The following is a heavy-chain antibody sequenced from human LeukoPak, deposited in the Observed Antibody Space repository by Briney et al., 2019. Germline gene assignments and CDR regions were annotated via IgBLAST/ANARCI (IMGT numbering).Heavy chain of an antibody. CDR1: GFTFGDYA. Sequence: GGSLRLSCTASGFTFGDYAMSWVRQAPGKGLEWVGFIRSKAYGGTTEYAASVKGRFTISRDDSKSIAYLQMNSLETEDTAVYYCTSESGSYVSDALDIWGQGTMVTVSS. J-gene: IGHJ3*02. CDR3: TSESGSYVSDALDI. D-gene: IGHD1-26*01. V-gene: IGHV3-49*04. CDR2: IRSKAYGGTT.